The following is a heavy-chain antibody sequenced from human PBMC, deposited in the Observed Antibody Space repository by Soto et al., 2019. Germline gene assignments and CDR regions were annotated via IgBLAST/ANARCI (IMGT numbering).Heavy chain of an antibody. V-gene: IGHV3-48*03. CDR3: ARGASGDYGYYFDY. Sequence: TGGSLRLSCAASGFTFSSYEMHWVRQAPGKGLEWISYISRGVTTIYYADSVKGRFTISRDSAKNSLYLQMNSLRAEDTAVYYCARGASGDYGYYFDYWGQGTLVTVSS. J-gene: IGHJ4*02. CDR2: ISRGVTTI. CDR1: GFTFSSYE. D-gene: IGHD4-17*01.